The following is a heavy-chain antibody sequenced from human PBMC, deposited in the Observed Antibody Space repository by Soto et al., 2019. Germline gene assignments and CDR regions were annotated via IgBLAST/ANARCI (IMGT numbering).Heavy chain of an antibody. D-gene: IGHD4-17*01. Sequence: QAQLVQSGAEVKKPGASVKVSCKASGYTFSSYGISWVRQAPGQGLEWMGWISSYNGNTNYAQKVQGRVTMTTDTSTSTAYMEVRSLRSADTAVYYCARDRYDYGDSPDSWGQGTLVTVSS. CDR2: ISSYNGNT. V-gene: IGHV1-18*01. J-gene: IGHJ5*01. CDR1: GYTFSSYG. CDR3: ARDRYDYGDSPDS.